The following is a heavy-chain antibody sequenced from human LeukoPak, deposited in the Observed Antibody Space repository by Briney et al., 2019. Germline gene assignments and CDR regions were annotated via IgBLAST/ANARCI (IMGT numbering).Heavy chain of an antibody. D-gene: IGHD5-18*01. V-gene: IGHV3-15*01. J-gene: IGHJ4*02. Sequence: PGGSLRLSCAASGFTFSNGWMSWVRQAPGKGLEWVGRIKSKTAGGTTDYAAPVKGRFAISRDDSKNTLYLQMNSLNTEDTAVYYCSAQGFNYGLDYWGQGALVTVSS. CDR2: IKSKTAGGTT. CDR3: SAQGFNYGLDY. CDR1: GFTFSNGW.